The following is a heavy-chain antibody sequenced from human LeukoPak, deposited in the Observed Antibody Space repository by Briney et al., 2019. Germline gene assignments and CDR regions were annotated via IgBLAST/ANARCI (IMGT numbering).Heavy chain of an antibody. CDR2: ISSSSSYI. CDR1: GFTFSSYS. V-gene: IGHV3-21*01. Sequence: GGSLRLSCAASGFTFSSYSMNWVRQAPGKGLEWVSSISSSSSYIYYADSVKGRFTISRDNAKNSLYLQMNSLRAEDTAVYYCARDPGYSSSWDYYFDYWGQGTLVTVSS. CDR3: ARDPGYSSSWDYYFDY. J-gene: IGHJ4*02. D-gene: IGHD6-13*01.